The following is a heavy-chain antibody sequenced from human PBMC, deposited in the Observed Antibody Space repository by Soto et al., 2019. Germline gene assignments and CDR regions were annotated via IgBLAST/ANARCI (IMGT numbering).Heavy chain of an antibody. CDR3: AKDRYCSSTSCHQAFDY. D-gene: IGHD2-2*01. CDR2: ISGSGGTT. V-gene: IGHV3-23*01. J-gene: IGHJ4*02. CDR1: GFTFSSYA. Sequence: GGSLRLSCVASGFTFSSYAMSWVRQAPGKGLEWVSGISGSGGTTKYVDSVKGRFTTSRDSSRNTLYLQMNSLRAEDTAVFYCAKDRYCSSTSCHQAFDYWGQGTLVTVSS.